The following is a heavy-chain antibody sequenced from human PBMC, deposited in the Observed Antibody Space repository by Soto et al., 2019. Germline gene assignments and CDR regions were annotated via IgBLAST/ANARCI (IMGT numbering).Heavy chain of an antibody. CDR3: ARHVKGSNYPYYFDY. Sequence: SETLSLTCTVSGGSISSSSYYWGWIRQPPGKGLEWIGSIYYSGSTYYNPSLNPSLKSRVTISVDTSKTQYSLKLTSVTAADTAVYYCARHVKGSNYPYYFDYWGQGTLVTVSS. J-gene: IGHJ4*02. CDR1: GGSISSSSYY. CDR2: IYYSGST. V-gene: IGHV4-39*01. D-gene: IGHD1-26*01.